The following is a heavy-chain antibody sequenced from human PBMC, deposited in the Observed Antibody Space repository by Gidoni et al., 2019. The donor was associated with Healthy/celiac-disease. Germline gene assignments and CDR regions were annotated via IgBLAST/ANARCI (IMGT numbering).Heavy chain of an antibody. CDR2: ISGRGGST. D-gene: IGHD5-12*01. Sequence: EVQLLESGGGLVQPGGSLRLSCAASGFTFSSYAMSWVRQAPGKGLEWVSAISGRGGSTSYADSVKGRFTISRDNSKNTLYLQMNSLRAEDTAVYYCANSGYDYWSYWYFDLWGRGTLVTVSS. CDR1: GFTFSSYA. CDR3: ANSGYDYWSYWYFDL. J-gene: IGHJ2*01. V-gene: IGHV3-23*01.